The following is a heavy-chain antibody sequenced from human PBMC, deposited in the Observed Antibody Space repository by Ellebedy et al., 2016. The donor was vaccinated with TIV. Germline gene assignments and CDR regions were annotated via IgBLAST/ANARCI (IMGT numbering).Heavy chain of an antibody. J-gene: IGHJ4*02. CDR1: GFTFSNAW. CDR3: TTVKYYGSGSYPVFGY. Sequence: GGSLRLSXAASGFTFSNAWMSWVRQAPGKGLEWVGRIKSKTDGGTTDYAAPVKGRFTISRDDSKNTLYLQMNSLKTEDTAVYYCTTVKYYGSGSYPVFGYWGQGTLVTVSS. CDR2: IKSKTDGGTT. V-gene: IGHV3-15*01. D-gene: IGHD3-10*01.